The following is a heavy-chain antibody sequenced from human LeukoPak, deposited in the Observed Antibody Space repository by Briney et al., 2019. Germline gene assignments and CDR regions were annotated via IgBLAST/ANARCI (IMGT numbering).Heavy chain of an antibody. CDR2: IRYDGSNK. Sequence: GGSLRLSCAASGFTFSSYGMHWVRQAPGKGLGWVAFIRYDGSNKYYADSVKGRFTISRDNSKNTLYLQMNSLRAEDTAVYYCATEGISSSWYPYWGQGTLVTVSS. V-gene: IGHV3-30*02. J-gene: IGHJ4*02. CDR1: GFTFSSYG. CDR3: ATEGISSSWYPY. D-gene: IGHD6-13*01.